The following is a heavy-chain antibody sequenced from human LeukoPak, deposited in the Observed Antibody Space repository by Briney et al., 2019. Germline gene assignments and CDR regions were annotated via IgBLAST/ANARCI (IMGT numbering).Heavy chain of an antibody. V-gene: IGHV4-39*01. Sequence: SETLSLTCTVSGGSISSSSYYWGWIRQPPGKGLEWIGSIYYSGSTYYNPSLKSRVTISVDTSKNQFSLELSSVTAADTAVYYCARSGRYDILTGYPYWGQGTLVTVSS. J-gene: IGHJ4*02. CDR2: IYYSGST. D-gene: IGHD3-9*01. CDR1: GGSISSSSYY. CDR3: ARSGRYDILTGYPY.